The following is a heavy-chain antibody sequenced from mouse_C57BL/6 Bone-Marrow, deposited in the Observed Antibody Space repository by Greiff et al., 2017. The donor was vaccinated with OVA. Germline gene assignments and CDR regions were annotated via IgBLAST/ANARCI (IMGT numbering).Heavy chain of an antibody. CDR3: ARSHYGPDYVDY. D-gene: IGHD1-1*01. J-gene: IGHJ2*01. CDR2: IYPRSGNT. V-gene: IGHV1-81*01. Sequence: QVQLKQSGAELARPGASVKLSCKASGYTFTSYGISWVKQRTGQGLEWIGEIYPRSGNTYYNEKFKGKATLTADKSSSTAYMELRSLTSEDSAVYVCARSHYGPDYVDYWGRGTTLTVSS. CDR1: GYTFTSYG.